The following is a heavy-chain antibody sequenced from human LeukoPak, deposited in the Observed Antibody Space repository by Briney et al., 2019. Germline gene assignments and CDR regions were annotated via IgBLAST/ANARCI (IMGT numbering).Heavy chain of an antibody. CDR1: GITFSSYW. J-gene: IGHJ4*02. D-gene: IGHD2-21*02. CDR3: ANRYCGGDCISYFDY. Sequence: GGSLRLSCAASGITFSSYWMSWVRQAPGKGLEWVANIKQDGREKYYVDSVKGRFTISRDNAKNSLYLQMNSLRAEDTAVYYCANRYCGGDCISYFDYWGQGTLVTVSS. CDR2: IKQDGREK. V-gene: IGHV3-7*05.